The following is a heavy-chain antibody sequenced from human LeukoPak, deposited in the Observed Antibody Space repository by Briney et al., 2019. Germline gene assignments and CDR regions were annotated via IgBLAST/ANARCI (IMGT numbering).Heavy chain of an antibody. CDR2: IYYSGST. CDR3: ARVMKGHYNWFDP. D-gene: IGHD2-8*01. V-gene: IGHV4-39*07. Sequence: PSETLSPTCTVSGGSISSSSYHWGWIRQPPGKGLEWIGTIYYSGSTYYNPSLKSRVTISVDTSKNQFSLKLNSVTAADTAVYFCARVMKGHYNWFDPWGQGTLVTVSS. CDR1: GGSISSSSYH. J-gene: IGHJ5*02.